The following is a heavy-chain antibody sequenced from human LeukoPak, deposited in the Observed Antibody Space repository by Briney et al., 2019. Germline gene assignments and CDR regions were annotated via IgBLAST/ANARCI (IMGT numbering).Heavy chain of an antibody. CDR3: TVSMVRGVTARADY. CDR1: GFTFSAYH. V-gene: IGHV3-15*07. Sequence: GSLRLSCASSGFTFSAYHMNWVRQAPGKGLEWVGRIKSKTDGGTTDYAAPVKGRFTISRDDSKNTLYLQMNSLKTEDTAVYYCTVSMVRGVTARADYWGQGTLVTVSS. CDR2: IKSKTDGGTT. D-gene: IGHD3-10*01. J-gene: IGHJ4*02.